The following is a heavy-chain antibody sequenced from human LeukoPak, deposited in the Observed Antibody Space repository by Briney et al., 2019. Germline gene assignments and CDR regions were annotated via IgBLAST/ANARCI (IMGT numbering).Heavy chain of an antibody. Sequence: PSGTLSLTCGVSGVSITSTNWWTWVRPPPRQGLEWFREIHLRARTTYNPSLNSRVTLAVDTSKNHLSLPLTSVTAADTAVYYCRREYGAFSLFVYGGQGTLVTVPS. J-gene: IGHJ4*02. CDR2: IHLRART. D-gene: IGHD4/OR15-4a*01. V-gene: IGHV4-4*02. CDR1: GVSITSTNW. CDR3: RREYGAFSLFVY.